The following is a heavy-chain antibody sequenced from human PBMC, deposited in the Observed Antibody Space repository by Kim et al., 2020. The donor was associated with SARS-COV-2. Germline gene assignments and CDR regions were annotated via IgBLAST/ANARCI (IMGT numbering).Heavy chain of an antibody. J-gene: IGHJ4*02. Sequence: GGSLRLSCVSSGFIFSSSGFHWVRQAPGKGLEGVANIWYDGSRTYYADSVEGRFTVSRDYSNNTLYLQINSLRAEDTALYYCARESSGYPDYWGQGTLVTVSS. CDR2: IWYDGSRT. V-gene: IGHV3-33*01. D-gene: IGHD3-22*01. CDR3: ARESSGYPDY. CDR1: GFIFSSSG.